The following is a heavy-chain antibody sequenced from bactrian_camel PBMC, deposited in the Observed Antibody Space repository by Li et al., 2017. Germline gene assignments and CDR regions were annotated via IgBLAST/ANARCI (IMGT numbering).Heavy chain of an antibody. CDR3: AAEEGSYCYVYREMWMTKDVYSN. Sequence: VQLVESGGSSVQAGGSLRLSCTSSGIASRSYSMAWFRQAQGQEREGVAAITRGGAAPLYADSVKDRFTISKDKPKNTLYLQMTTLKPEDTAMYYRAAEEGSYCYVYREMWMTKDVYSNWGQGTQVTVS. CDR2: ITRGGAAP. D-gene: IGHD2*01. J-gene: IGHJ4*01. V-gene: IGHV3S31*01. CDR1: GIASRSYS.